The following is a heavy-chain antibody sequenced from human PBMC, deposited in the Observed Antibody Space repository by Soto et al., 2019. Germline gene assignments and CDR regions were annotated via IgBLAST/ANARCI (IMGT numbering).Heavy chain of an antibody. CDR3: ARQDYNYAYFDF. CDR1: GYSFTNYW. CDR2: IYPGDSDT. Sequence: PGKSLKISCNGSGYSFTNYWIGWVRQMPGKGLEWMGIIYPGDSDTRYSPSFQGQVIISVDQSISTAYLQWSSLQASDTAMYYCARQDYNYAYFDFWGQGTLVTVS. D-gene: IGHD5-18*01. J-gene: IGHJ4*02. V-gene: IGHV5-51*01.